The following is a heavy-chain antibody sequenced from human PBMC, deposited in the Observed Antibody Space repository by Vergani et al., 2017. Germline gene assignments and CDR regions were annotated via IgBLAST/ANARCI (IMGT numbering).Heavy chain of an antibody. D-gene: IGHD6-13*01. Sequence: EVQLVESGGGLVQPGGSLRLSCAASGFTFSSYSMNWVRQAPGKGLGWVSYISSSSSTIYYADSVKGRFTISRDNAKNSLYLQMNSLRAEDTAVYYCARVRGIYSSSWFDYWGQGTLVTVSS. J-gene: IGHJ4*02. V-gene: IGHV3-48*04. CDR3: ARVRGIYSSSWFDY. CDR2: ISSSSSTI. CDR1: GFTFSSYS.